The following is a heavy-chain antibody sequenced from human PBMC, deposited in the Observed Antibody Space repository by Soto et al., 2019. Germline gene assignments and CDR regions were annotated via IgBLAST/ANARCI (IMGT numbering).Heavy chain of an antibody. D-gene: IGHD1-26*01. CDR2: IYPGDSDT. CDR1: GYSFTSYW. J-gene: IGHJ5*02. Sequence: PGESLKISCKGSGYSFTSYWIGWVRQMPGKGLEWMWIIYPGDSDTRYSPSFQGQVTISADKSISTAYLQWSSLKASDTAMYYCARQSSGGPDPGGLDPWGQGTLVTVSS. V-gene: IGHV5-51*01. CDR3: ARQSSGGPDPGGLDP.